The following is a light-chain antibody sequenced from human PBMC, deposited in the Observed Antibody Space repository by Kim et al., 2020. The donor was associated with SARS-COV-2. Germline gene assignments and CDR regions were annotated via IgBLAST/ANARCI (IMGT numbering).Light chain of an antibody. V-gene: IGLV2-11*01. CDR2: DVN. J-gene: IGLJ3*02. CDR1: SSDVGGSNY. Sequence: QSVTISCTGTSSDVGGSNYVSWYQQHPGRAPKLMMYDVNKRPPGVPDRLSGSKSGNTASLTISGLQAEDEADYYCCSFAGSYTWVFGGGTQLTVL. CDR3: CSFAGSYTWV.